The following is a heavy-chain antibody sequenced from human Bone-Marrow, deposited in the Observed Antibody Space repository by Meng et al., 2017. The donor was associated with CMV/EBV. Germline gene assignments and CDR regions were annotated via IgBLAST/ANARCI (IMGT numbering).Heavy chain of an antibody. J-gene: IGHJ4*02. CDR2: IWYDGSNK. CDR1: GFTFSSYG. CDR3: AKIAASDY. Sequence: GESLKISCAASGFTFSSYGMNWVRQAPGKGLEWVAFIWYDGSNKYYADSVKGRFTISRDNSKNTLYLQMNSLRAEDTAVYYCAKIAASDYWGQGTLVTVSS. D-gene: IGHD6-25*01. V-gene: IGHV3-30*02.